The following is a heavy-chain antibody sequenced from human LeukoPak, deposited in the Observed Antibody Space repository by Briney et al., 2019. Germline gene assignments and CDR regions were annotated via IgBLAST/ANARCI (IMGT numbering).Heavy chain of an antibody. J-gene: IGHJ6*03. CDR1: GFTFSSYG. V-gene: IGHV3-33*01. D-gene: IGHD6-13*01. CDR3: SRAAGHNYYYYYMDV. CDR2: IWYDGSNK. Sequence: PGGSLRLSCAASGFTFSSYGMHWGRDAPGKGLERVAVIWYDGSNKYYADSVKGRFTISRDNSKNTLYLQMNSLRAEDTAVYYCSRAAGHNYYYYYMDVWGKGTTVTVSS.